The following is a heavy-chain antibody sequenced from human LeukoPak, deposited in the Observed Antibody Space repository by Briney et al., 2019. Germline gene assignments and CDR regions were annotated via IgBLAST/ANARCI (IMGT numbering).Heavy chain of an antibody. CDR3: TRVPLWFGELSFDY. CDR2: IRSQAYGGTT. Sequence: GGSLRLSCTASGVTFGDYAMSWGRQAPRKGLGWVGFIRSQAYGGTTEYAASVKGRFTISRDDSKSIAYLQMHSLKTEDTAVYYCTRVPLWFGELSFDYWGQGTRVTVSS. V-gene: IGHV3-49*04. D-gene: IGHD3-10*01. CDR1: GVTFGDYA. J-gene: IGHJ4*02.